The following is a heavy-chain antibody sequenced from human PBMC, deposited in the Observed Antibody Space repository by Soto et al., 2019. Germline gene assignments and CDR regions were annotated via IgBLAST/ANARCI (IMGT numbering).Heavy chain of an antibody. CDR1: GGTFSSYA. V-gene: IGHV1-69*01. J-gene: IGHJ4*02. CDR2: IIPSFGTA. Sequence: QVQLVPSGAAVNKPGSSVKVSCKASGGTFSSYAISWVRQAPGQGPEWMVGIIPSFGTANYAQEFQGRGTITADESTSKAYMELSSLRSEDTAVYYCAREGASGSHIGYWGQGTLVTVSS. D-gene: IGHD3-22*01. CDR3: AREGASGSHIGY.